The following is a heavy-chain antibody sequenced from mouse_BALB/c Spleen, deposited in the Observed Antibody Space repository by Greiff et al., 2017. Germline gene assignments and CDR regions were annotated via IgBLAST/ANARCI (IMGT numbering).Heavy chain of an antibody. CDR2: IYPGDGDT. Sequence: VQRVGSGAELARAGASVKLSCKASGYTFSRYWTPRVKQRPGQGLEWIGAIYPGDGDTRYTQKFKGKATLTADKSSSTAYRQLSSLASEDSAVSYCARDGSSCAMDYWGQVNSDT. CDR1: GYTFSRYW. V-gene: IGHV1-87*01. J-gene: IGHJ4*01. D-gene: IGHD1-1*01. CDR3: ARDGSSCAMDY.